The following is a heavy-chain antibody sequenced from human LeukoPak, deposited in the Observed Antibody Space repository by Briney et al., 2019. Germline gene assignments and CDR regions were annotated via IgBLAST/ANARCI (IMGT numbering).Heavy chain of an antibody. Sequence: GSSVKVSCKASGYTFTSYGISWVRQAPGQGLEWMGWISAYNGNTNYAQKLQGRVTMTTDTSTSTAYMELRSLRSDDTAVYYCARVHLNYDFWSGYYGVDYWGQGTLVTVSS. J-gene: IGHJ4*02. D-gene: IGHD3-3*01. V-gene: IGHV1-18*01. CDR2: ISAYNGNT. CDR1: GYTFTSYG. CDR3: ARVHLNYDFWSGYYGVDY.